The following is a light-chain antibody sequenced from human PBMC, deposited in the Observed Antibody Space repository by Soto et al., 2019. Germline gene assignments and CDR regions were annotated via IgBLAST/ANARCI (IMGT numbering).Light chain of an antibody. V-gene: IGLV2-23*02. Sequence: HSALTQPASVSGSPGQSITISCSGTSSDVGTYNLVSWYQQYPGKAPRLMIYEVTKRPSGVSNRFSGSKSGNTASLTISGLQPEDEADYYCCSYAGSSSSIFGTGTQLTVL. CDR3: CSYAGSSSSI. J-gene: IGLJ1*01. CDR1: SSDVGTYNL. CDR2: EVT.